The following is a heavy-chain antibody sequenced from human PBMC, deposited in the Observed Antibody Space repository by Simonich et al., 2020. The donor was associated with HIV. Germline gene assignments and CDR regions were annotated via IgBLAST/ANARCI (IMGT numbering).Heavy chain of an antibody. V-gene: IGHV3-23*01. CDR3: AKDRYYNFWSGYYYY. J-gene: IGHJ4*02. CDR1: GFTFSSYA. Sequence: EVQLLESGGGLVQPGGSLRLSCAASGFTFSSYAMSWVRQAPGKGLEWVSAMSGSGGSTYDADSVKGRFTISRDNSKNTLYLQMNSLRAEDTAVYYCAKDRYYNFWSGYYYYWGQGTLVTVSS. D-gene: IGHD3-3*01. CDR2: MSGSGGST.